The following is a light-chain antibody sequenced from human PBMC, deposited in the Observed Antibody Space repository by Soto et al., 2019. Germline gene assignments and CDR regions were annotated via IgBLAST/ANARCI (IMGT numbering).Light chain of an antibody. V-gene: IGKV3-11*01. CDR1: QSVSSY. CDR3: QQRSNWPPWIT. CDR2: DAS. J-gene: IGKJ5*01. Sequence: EIVLTQSPATLSLSPGERATLSCRASQSVSSYLAWYQQKPGQAPRLLIYDASNRATGIPARFSGGGSGTDFTLTISSLEPEDFAVYYCQQRSNWPPWITFGQGTRLEIK.